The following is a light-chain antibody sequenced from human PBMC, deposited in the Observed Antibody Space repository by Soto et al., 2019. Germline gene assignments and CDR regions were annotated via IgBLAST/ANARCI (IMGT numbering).Light chain of an antibody. J-gene: IGKJ4*01. V-gene: IGKV3D-15*01. CDR2: GAS. CDR1: QSVSNT. CDR3: QQYDNWPLT. Sequence: EIVMTQSPGTLSVSPGERATLSCRASQSVSNTVAWYQQKPGQAPRLLIYGASTRAAGIPGRFSGSGSGTDFTLTISSLQSEDFAVYYCQQYDNWPLTFGGGTKVDIK.